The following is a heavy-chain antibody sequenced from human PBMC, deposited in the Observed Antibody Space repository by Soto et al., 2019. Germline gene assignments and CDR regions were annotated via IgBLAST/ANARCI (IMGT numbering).Heavy chain of an antibody. D-gene: IGHD1-26*01. J-gene: IGHJ4*02. CDR2: INAGNGNT. CDR3: ARSRIGATLFGY. Sequence: ASVKVSCKASGYTFTSYAMHWVRQAPGQRLEWMGWINAGNGNTKYSQKFQGRVTITRDTSASTAYMELSSLRSEDTAVYYCARSRIGATLFGYWGQGTLVTVSS. V-gene: IGHV1-3*01. CDR1: GYTFTSYA.